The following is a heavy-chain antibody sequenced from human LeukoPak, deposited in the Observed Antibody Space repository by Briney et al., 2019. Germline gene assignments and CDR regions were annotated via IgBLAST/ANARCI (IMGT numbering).Heavy chain of an antibody. D-gene: IGHD5-12*01. V-gene: IGHV1-18*01. CDR1: GYSFTSYG. CDR3: VRSGSKDPNWDFDY. Sequence: ASVKVSCKASGYSFTSYGMSWVRQAPGQGLEYMGWISAYNGNTNYAQKVQGRVTMTTDTSTNTAYMELKSLRSDDTAVYYCVRSGSKDPNWDFDYWGQGTLVTVSS. CDR2: ISAYNGNT. J-gene: IGHJ4*02.